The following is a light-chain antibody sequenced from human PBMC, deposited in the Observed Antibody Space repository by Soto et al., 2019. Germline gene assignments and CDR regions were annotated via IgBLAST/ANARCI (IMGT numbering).Light chain of an antibody. CDR3: QKYSSVPV. Sequence: DIPMTQSPTSLSASVGDRVTITCRASQGIRNFVAWYQQKPGKPPKLLIYAASTLQSGVPSRFSGSGSGTDFTLTITSLQPEDVATYSCQKYSSVPVFGPGTKVEI. CDR1: QGIRNF. V-gene: IGKV1-27*01. J-gene: IGKJ3*01. CDR2: AAS.